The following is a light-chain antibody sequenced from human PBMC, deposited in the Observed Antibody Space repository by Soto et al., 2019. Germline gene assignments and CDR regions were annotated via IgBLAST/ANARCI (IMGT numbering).Light chain of an antibody. CDR3: QQSYTTLPLT. CDR1: QSVTSSY. CDR2: GAS. J-gene: IGKJ4*01. V-gene: IGKV3-20*01. Sequence: ETVLTQTPGTLPLSAGERATLSCWAIQSVTSSYLAWYQQKPGQAPRPLIYGASSRATGIPDRFSGSGSGTDFTLTISSLQPEDFATYYCQQSYTTLPLTFGGGTKVDIK.